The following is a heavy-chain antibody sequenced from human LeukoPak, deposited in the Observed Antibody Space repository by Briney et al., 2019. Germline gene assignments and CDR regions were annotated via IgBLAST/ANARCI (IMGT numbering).Heavy chain of an antibody. J-gene: IGHJ3*02. CDR2: ISYNGHNK. D-gene: IGHD5-18*01. CDR1: GFTFTTDV. Sequence: GTSLRLSCSAWGFTFTTDVVHWVRQAPGKGLEWVAVISYNGHNKYSADSVKGRFTISRDNSKNTLYLQMNSLRAEDTAIYYSAKDPGMAVYSYGYDAFDIRGQGTMVTVSS. CDR3: AKDPGMAVYSYGYDAFDI. V-gene: IGHV3-30*18.